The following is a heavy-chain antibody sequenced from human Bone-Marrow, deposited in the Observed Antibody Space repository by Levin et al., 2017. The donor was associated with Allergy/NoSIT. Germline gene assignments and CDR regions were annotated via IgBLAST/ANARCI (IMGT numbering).Heavy chain of an antibody. CDR2: INWNGGST. CDR1: GFTFADYA. CDR3: AKDLQGRKYSSSVDYFDY. Sequence: SCAASGFTFADYAMSWVRQAPGKGLEWVSGINWNGGSTGYADSVKGRFTISRNNAKNSLFLQMNSLGAEDTALYYCAKDLQGRKYSSSVDYFDYWGQGTLVTVSS. V-gene: IGHV3-20*04. J-gene: IGHJ4*02. D-gene: IGHD6-13*01.